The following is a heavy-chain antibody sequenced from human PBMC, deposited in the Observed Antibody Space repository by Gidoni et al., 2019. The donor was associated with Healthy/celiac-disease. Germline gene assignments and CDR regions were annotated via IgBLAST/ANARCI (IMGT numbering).Heavy chain of an antibody. J-gene: IGHJ5*02. CDR3: ARTTKNPRIAAAQGYWFDP. V-gene: IGHV2-70*01. D-gene: IGHD6-13*01. CDR2: IDWDDDK. Sequence: QVTLRESGPALVKPTQTLTLTCTFSGFSLSTSGMCVSWIRQPPGKALEWLALIDWDDDKYYSTSLKTRLTISKDTSKNQVVLTMTNMDPVDTATYYCARTTKNPRIAAAQGYWFDPWGQGTLVTVSS. CDR1: GFSLSTSGMC.